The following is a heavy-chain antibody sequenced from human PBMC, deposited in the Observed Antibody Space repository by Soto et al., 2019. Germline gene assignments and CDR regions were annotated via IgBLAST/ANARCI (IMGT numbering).Heavy chain of an antibody. Sequence: SETLSLTCTVSGVSISSYYWSWIRQPPGKGLEWIGYIYYSGSTNYNPSLKSRVTISVDTSKNQFSLKLSSVTAADTAVYYCARGKQMTTVPFDYWGQGTLVTVSS. CDR3: ARGKQMTTVPFDY. CDR2: IYYSGST. J-gene: IGHJ4*02. V-gene: IGHV4-59*01. D-gene: IGHD4-17*01. CDR1: GVSISSYY.